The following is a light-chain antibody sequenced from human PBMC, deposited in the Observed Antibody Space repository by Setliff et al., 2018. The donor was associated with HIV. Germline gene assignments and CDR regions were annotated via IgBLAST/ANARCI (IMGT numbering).Light chain of an antibody. V-gene: IGLV2-11*01. CDR1: SSDVGAYNY. Sequence: QSVLTQPRSVSGSPGQSVSISCTGTSSDVGAYNYVSWFQQHPGKAPKLIIYDVTKRPSGVPDRFSASKSANTASLTISGLQPEDEADYYCSSYAGTYIYVLFGGGTKVT. CDR2: DVT. CDR3: SSYAGTYIYVL. J-gene: IGLJ2*01.